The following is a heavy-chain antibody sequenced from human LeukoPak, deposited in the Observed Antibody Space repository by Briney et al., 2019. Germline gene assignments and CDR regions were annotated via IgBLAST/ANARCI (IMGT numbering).Heavy chain of an antibody. J-gene: IGHJ4*02. CDR1: GGTFSSYA. V-gene: IGHV1-69*06. CDR3: AENYYYDSSGYYS. CDR2: IIPIFGTA. Sequence: SVKVSCKASGGTFSSYAISWVRQAPGQGPEWMGRIIPIFGTANYAQKFQGRVTITADKSTSTAYMELSSLRSEDTAVYYCAENYYYDSSGYYSWGQGTLVTVSS. D-gene: IGHD3-22*01.